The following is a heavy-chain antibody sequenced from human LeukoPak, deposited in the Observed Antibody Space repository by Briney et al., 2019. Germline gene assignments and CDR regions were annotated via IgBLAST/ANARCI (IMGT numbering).Heavy chain of an antibody. V-gene: IGHV1-69*05. CDR2: IIPIFGTA. CDR1: GGTFSSYA. Sequence: ASVKVSCKASGGTFSSYAISWVRQAPGQGLEWMGGIIPIFGTANYAQKFQGRVTITTDESTSTAYVELSSLRSEDTAVYYCARECSSTSCYPYWGQGTLVTVSS. J-gene: IGHJ4*02. CDR3: ARECSSTSCYPY. D-gene: IGHD2-2*01.